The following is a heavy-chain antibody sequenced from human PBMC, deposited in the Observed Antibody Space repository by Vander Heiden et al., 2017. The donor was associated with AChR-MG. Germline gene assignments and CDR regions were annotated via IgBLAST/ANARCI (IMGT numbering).Heavy chain of an antibody. CDR2: INHSGST. D-gene: IGHD1-26*01. CDR3: ARSPGLRRSYYGLADFRFDP. CDR1: GGSFSGYY. J-gene: IGHJ5*02. V-gene: IGHV4-34*01. Sequence: QVQLQQWGAGLLKPSETLSLTCAVYGGSFSGYYWSWIRQPPGKGLEWIGEINHSGSTNYNPSIKSRVTISVDTSKNQFSLKLSSVTAADPAVYYCARSPGLRRSYYGLADFRFDPWGQGTLVTVSS.